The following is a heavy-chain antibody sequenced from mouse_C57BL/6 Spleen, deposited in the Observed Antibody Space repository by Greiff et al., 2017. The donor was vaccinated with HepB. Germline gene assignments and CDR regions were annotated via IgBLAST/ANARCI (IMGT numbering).Heavy chain of an antibody. CDR2: ISGGGGNT. CDR1: GFTFSSYT. V-gene: IGHV5-9*01. J-gene: IGHJ1*03. CDR3: ARQTVVATRYFDV. D-gene: IGHD1-1*01. Sequence: EVQGVESGGGLVKPGGSLKLSCAASGFTFSSYTMSWVRQTPEKRLEWVATISGGGGNTYYPDSVKGRFTISRDNAKNTLYLQMSSLRSEDTALYYCARQTVVATRYFDVWGTGTTVTVSS.